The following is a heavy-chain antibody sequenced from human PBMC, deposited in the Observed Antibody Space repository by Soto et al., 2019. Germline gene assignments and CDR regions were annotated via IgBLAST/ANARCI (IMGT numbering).Heavy chain of an antibody. CDR3: ARDVLGGSSAYYYGMDF. Sequence: QVQLVQSGAEVKRPGSSVRVSCKVSGDIFSSHDISWVRQAPGQGLEWMGGTIPISGTVDYGQKFQGRVTIIADEFTNTAYMEVSSLRSEDTAVYYCARDVLGGSSAYYYGMDFWGQGTSVTVSS. J-gene: IGHJ6*02. CDR1: GDIFSSHD. V-gene: IGHV1-69*01. D-gene: IGHD1-26*01. CDR2: TIPISGTV.